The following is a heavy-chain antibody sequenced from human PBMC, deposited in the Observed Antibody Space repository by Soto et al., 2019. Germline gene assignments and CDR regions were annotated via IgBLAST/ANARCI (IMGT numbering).Heavy chain of an antibody. CDR2: INHSGST. CDR1: GGSFSGYY. CDR3: ARDKITGLSDY. V-gene: IGHV4-34*01. J-gene: IGHJ4*02. D-gene: IGHD2-8*02. Sequence: PSETLSLTCAVYGGSFSGYYWTWIRQPPGTGLEWIGEINHSGSTNYNPSLKSRVTISVDTSKNQFYLKLTSVTTADTAVYYCARDKITGLSDYWGQGTLVTVSS.